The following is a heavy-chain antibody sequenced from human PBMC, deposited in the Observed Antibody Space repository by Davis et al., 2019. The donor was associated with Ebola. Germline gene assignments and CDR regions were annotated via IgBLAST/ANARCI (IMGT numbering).Heavy chain of an antibody. V-gene: IGHV3-48*01. CDR2: LSTSSTTI. CDR3: AKDRLRGYSSNLYYFDY. CDR1: GFTFSSYS. D-gene: IGHD6-13*01. Sequence: PGGSLRLSCAASGFTFSSYSMNWVRQAPGKGLEWVSYLSTSSTTIYYADSVKGRFTISRDNSKNTLYLQMNSLRAEDTAVYYCAKDRLRGYSSNLYYFDYWGQGTLVTVSS. J-gene: IGHJ4*02.